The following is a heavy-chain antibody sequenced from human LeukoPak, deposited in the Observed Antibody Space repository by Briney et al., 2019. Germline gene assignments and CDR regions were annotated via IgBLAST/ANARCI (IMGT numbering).Heavy chain of an antibody. CDR1: GGSISSGGYS. Sequence: PSQTLSLTCAVSGGSISSGGYSWGWVRQPPGTGLEWIGYIYHSGSTYYNPSLKSRVTISVDRSKNQFSLKLSSVTAADTAVYYCARSRSGYDLEQRLALDYWGQGTLVTVSS. J-gene: IGHJ4*02. CDR3: ARSRSGYDLEQRLALDY. D-gene: IGHD5-12*01. V-gene: IGHV4-30-2*01. CDR2: IYHSGST.